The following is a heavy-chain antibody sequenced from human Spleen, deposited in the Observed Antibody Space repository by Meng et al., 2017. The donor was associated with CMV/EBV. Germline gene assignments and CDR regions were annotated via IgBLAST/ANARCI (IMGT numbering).Heavy chain of an antibody. CDR3: AKGRWGYFSDD. D-gene: IGHD5-24*01. CDR2: ISGSGEST. CDR1: GFTFRNYG. V-gene: IGHV3-23*01. J-gene: IGHJ4*02. Sequence: SCAASGFTFRNYGMRLVRQTPGKGLEWVLGISGSGESTYYEDSVEGRFTIARDNSKNTVYLQMNSLRVEDTAVYYCAKGRWGYFSDDWGQGTLVTVSS.